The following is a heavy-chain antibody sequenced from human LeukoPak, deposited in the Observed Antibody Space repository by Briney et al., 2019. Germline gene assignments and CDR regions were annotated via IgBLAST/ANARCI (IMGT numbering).Heavy chain of an antibody. J-gene: IGHJ4*02. Sequence: GGSLRLSCAASGFTFDDYTMHWVRQAPGKGLEWVSLISWDGGSTYYADSVKGRFTISRDNAKNSLYLQMNSLRAEDTAVYYCARAAKKFDSSGYYLDYWGQGTLVTVSS. CDR1: GFTFDDYT. V-gene: IGHV3-43*01. CDR2: ISWDGGST. CDR3: ARAAKKFDSSGYYLDY. D-gene: IGHD3-22*01.